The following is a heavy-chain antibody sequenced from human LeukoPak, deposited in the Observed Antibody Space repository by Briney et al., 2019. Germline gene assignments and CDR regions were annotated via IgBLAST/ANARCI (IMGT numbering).Heavy chain of an antibody. CDR3: ARMFQYYYMDV. CDR2: IYSSGST. CDR1: GGSISSYY. Sequence: SETLSLTCTVSGGSISSYYWSWIRQPPGKGLEWIGYIYSSGSTNYNPSLKSRVTISVDTSRNQFSLKLSSVTAADTAMYYCARMFQYYYMDVWGKGTTVTVCS. J-gene: IGHJ6*03. D-gene: IGHD3-10*02. V-gene: IGHV4-59*01.